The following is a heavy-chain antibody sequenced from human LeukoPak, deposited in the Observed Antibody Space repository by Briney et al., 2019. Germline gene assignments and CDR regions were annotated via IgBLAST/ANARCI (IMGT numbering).Heavy chain of an antibody. CDR2: IYPADSDT. Sequence: GESLQISCKGSGYSFTSYWIGWVRQMPGKGLEWMGIIYPADSDTRYSPSFQGQVTIPADKSISTAYLQWSSLKASDTAMYYCARSTVTTPKWFDPWGQGTLVTVSS. D-gene: IGHD4-11*01. CDR1: GYSFTSYW. J-gene: IGHJ5*02. CDR3: ARSTVTTPKWFDP. V-gene: IGHV5-51*01.